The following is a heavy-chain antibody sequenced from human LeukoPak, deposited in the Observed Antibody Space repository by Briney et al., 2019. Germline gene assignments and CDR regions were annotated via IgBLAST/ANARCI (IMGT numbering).Heavy chain of an antibody. J-gene: IGHJ6*03. D-gene: IGHD5-12*01. Sequence: GASVKVSCKASGGTFSSYAISWVRQAPGQGLEWMGGIIPIFDTANYAQKFQGRVTITADKSTSTSYMELSSLRSEDTAVYYCARHSGYDLLTIQLWSPYYYYYMDVWGKGTTVTVSS. CDR3: ARHSGYDLLTIQLWSPYYYYYMDV. V-gene: IGHV1-69*06. CDR2: IIPIFDTA. CDR1: GGTFSSYA.